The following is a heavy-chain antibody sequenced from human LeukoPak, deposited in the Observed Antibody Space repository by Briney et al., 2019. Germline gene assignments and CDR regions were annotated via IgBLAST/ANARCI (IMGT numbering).Heavy chain of an antibody. V-gene: IGHV3-48*03. CDR3: AKDPVLRFLEWKDNWFDP. D-gene: IGHD3-3*01. CDR2: ISSSGSTI. J-gene: IGHJ5*02. CDR1: GFTFSSYE. Sequence: PGGSLRLSCAASGFTFSSYEMNWVRQAPGKGLEWVSYISSSGSTIYYADSVKGRFTISRDNAKNSLYLQMNSLRAEDTAVYYCAKDPVLRFLEWKDNWFDPWGQGTLVTVSS.